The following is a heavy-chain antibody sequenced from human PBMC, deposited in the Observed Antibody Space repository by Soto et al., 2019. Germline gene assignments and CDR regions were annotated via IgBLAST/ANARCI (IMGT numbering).Heavy chain of an antibody. D-gene: IGHD4-17*01. CDR1: GSTFPSST. Sequence: QVQLVQSGAEVKKPGASVKVSCKASGSTFPSSTVSWVRQAPGQALEWMGWINAHNGNTKYAQKFQGRLTMTTDTSTGTGYMELRSLRSDDTAIYFCAIADYGDPDYWGQGTLVTVSS. J-gene: IGHJ4*02. CDR3: AIADYGDPDY. V-gene: IGHV1-18*01. CDR2: INAHNGNT.